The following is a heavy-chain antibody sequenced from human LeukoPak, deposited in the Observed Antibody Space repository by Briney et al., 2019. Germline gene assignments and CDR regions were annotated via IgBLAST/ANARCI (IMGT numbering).Heavy chain of an antibody. CDR2: IRSKANSYAT. CDR3: TRWGVAGTENYYGMDV. V-gene: IGHV3-73*01. J-gene: IGHJ6*02. Sequence: GSLKLSCAASGLTFSGSAMHWVRQASGKGLEWVGRIRSKANSYATAYAASVKGRFTISRDDSKNTAYLQMNSLKTEDTAVYYCTRWGVAGTENYYGMDVWGQGTTVTVSS. CDR1: GLTFSGSA. D-gene: IGHD6-19*01.